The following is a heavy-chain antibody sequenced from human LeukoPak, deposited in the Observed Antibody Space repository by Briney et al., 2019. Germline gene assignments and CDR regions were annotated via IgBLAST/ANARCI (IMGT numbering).Heavy chain of an antibody. CDR3: ARHLGRCSRTSCRPMYYFDY. CDR2: IYYSGST. Sequence: SETLSLTCTVSGGSISSSSYYWGWIRQPPGKGLEWIGSIYYSGSTYYNPSLKSRVTISVDTSKNQFSLKLSSVTAADTAVYYCARHLGRCSRTSCRPMYYFDYWGQGTLVTVSS. J-gene: IGHJ4*02. CDR1: GGSISSSSYY. V-gene: IGHV4-39*01. D-gene: IGHD2-2*01.